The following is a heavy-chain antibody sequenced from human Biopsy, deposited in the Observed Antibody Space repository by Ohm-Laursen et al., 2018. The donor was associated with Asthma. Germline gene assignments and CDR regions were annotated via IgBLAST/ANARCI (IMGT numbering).Heavy chain of an antibody. CDR3: ATFPYGDYLPLDY. D-gene: IGHD4-17*01. CDR2: ISYDGSNK. J-gene: IGHJ4*02. V-gene: IGHV3-30-3*01. Sequence: SLRLSCTASGFTFSSYAMHWVRQAPGKGLEWVAVISYDGSNKYYTDSVKGRFTISRDNSKNTLYLQMNSLRAEDTAVYYCATFPYGDYLPLDYWGQGTLVTVSS. CDR1: GFTFSSYA.